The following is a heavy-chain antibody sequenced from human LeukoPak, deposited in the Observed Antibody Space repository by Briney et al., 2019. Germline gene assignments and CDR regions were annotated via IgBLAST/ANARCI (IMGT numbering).Heavy chain of an antibody. CDR3: ARELYNRRFRAAQGY. J-gene: IGHJ4*02. Sequence: ASVKVSCKASGYTFTGYYMHWVRQAPGQGLEWMGWINPNSGGTNYAQKFQGRVTMTRDTSNSTAYMELSRLRSDDTAVYYCARELYNRRFRAAQGYWGQGTLVTVSS. D-gene: IGHD6-6*01. CDR2: INPNSGGT. CDR1: GYTFTGYY. V-gene: IGHV1-2*02.